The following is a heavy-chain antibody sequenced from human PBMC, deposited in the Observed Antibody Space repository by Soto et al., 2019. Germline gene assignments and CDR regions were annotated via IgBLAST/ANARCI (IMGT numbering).Heavy chain of an antibody. CDR3: ARGASNWGLGAFDI. V-gene: IGHV1-2*04. Sequence: ASVKVSCKASGYTFTGYYMHWVRQAPAQGLAWMGWSNPNSGGTNYAQKFQGWVTMPRDTSISTAYMEQNRLRSDDAAVYYCARGASNWGLGAFDIWGQGTMVTVSS. CDR2: SNPNSGGT. CDR1: GYTFTGYY. D-gene: IGHD7-27*01. J-gene: IGHJ3*02.